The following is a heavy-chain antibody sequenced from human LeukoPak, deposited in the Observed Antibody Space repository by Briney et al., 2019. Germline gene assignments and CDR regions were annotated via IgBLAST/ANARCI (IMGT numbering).Heavy chain of an antibody. Sequence: SEALSLTCTVSGGSISSSSYYWGWIRQPPGKGQEWIGSIYYSGSTYYNPSLKSRVTISVDTSKNQFSLKLSSVTAADTAVYYCAEIVGATIGYWGQGTLVTVSS. CDR2: IYYSGST. J-gene: IGHJ4*02. V-gene: IGHV4-39*01. CDR3: AEIVGATIGY. D-gene: IGHD1-26*01. CDR1: GGSISSSSYY.